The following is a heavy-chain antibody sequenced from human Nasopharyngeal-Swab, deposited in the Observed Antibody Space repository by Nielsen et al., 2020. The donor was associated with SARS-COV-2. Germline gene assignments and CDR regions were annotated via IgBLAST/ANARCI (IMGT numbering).Heavy chain of an antibody. V-gene: IGHV3-21*01. CDR3: ARDRVVPASYAFDI. J-gene: IGHJ3*02. CDR1: AFTFSSYS. Sequence: GESLKISCAASAFTFSSYSMNWVCQAPGKGLEWVSSISSTGSYIYYAHSVKGRFTISRDNAKNSLYLQMNSLRAEDTAVYYCARDRVVPASYAFDIWGQGTMVTVSS. CDR2: ISSTGSYI. D-gene: IGHD2-2*01.